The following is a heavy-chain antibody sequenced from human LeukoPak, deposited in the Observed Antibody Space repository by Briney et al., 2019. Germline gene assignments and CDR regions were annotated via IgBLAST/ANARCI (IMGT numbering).Heavy chain of an antibody. D-gene: IGHD5-24*01. J-gene: IGHJ4*02. V-gene: IGHV4-59*01. CDR2: IYYSGST. CDR1: GGSISSYY. CDR3: ARDRGPEMATISDY. Sequence: SETLSLTCTVSGGSISSYYWSWIRQPPGKGLEWIGYIYYSGSTNYNPSLKSRVTISVDTSKNQFSLKLSSVTAADTAVYYCARDRGPEMATISDYWGQGTLVTVSS.